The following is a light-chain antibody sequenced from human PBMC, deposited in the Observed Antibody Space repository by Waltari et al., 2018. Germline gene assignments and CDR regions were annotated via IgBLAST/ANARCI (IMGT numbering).Light chain of an antibody. J-gene: IGLJ2*01. Sequence: SYVLTQPPSVSVAPGQTAGITCGGNNIGSKSVHWYQQKPGQAPVRAVYDDSDRPSGSPERFSGSNSGNTATLTISRVEAGDEADYYCQVWDSSSDHVVFGGGTKLTVL. V-gene: IGLV3-21*02. CDR3: QVWDSSSDHVV. CDR1: NIGSKS. CDR2: DDS.